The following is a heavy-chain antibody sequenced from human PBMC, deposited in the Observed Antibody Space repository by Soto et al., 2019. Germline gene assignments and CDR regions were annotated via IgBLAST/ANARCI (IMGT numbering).Heavy chain of an antibody. V-gene: IGHV4-4*07. CDR3: VRGRSYSVYDF. CDR2: IYPSGST. Sequence: QVNLQESGPGLVKPSETLSVTCTVSGGSISGHAWIWVRQPAGRGLEWIGHIYPSGSTSYNPSLRSRVTMSLVTSNNQIFLNLTSVTAADTAVFYCVRGRSYSVYDFWGPGTLVTVSS. J-gene: IGHJ4*02. CDR1: GGSISGHA. D-gene: IGHD5-12*01.